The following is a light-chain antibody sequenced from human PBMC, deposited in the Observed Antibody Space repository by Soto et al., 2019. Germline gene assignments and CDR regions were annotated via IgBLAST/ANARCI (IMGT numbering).Light chain of an antibody. V-gene: IGKV1-9*01. J-gene: IGKJ4*01. CDR3: QQLNSYLSLT. Sequence: IQLTQSPSSLFASVGDRVTITCRASQGISSYLAWYKHKPGKAPKLLIYGASTLQRGVPSRFSGSESGTDFTLAISSLQPEDFATYYCQQLNSYLSLTFGGGTKVEIK. CDR1: QGISSY. CDR2: GAS.